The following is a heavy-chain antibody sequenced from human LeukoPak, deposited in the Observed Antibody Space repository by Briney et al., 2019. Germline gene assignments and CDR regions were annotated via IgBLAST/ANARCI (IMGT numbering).Heavy chain of an antibody. D-gene: IGHD6-13*01. CDR1: GFTFSSYG. CDR2: ISYDGSNK. Sequence: GGSLRLSCAASGFTFSSYGMHWVRQAPGKGLEWVAVISYDGSNKYYADSVKGRFTISRDNSKNTLYLQMNSLRAEDTAVYYCARGSSSWYLTLDYWGQGTLVTVSS. J-gene: IGHJ4*02. V-gene: IGHV3-30*03. CDR3: ARGSSSWYLTLDY.